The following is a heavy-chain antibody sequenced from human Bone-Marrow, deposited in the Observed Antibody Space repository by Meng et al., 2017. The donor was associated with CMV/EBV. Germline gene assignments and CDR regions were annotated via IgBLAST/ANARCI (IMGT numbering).Heavy chain of an antibody. J-gene: IGHJ6*02. CDR1: GFTFSSYA. CDR2: ISGSGGST. Sequence: GGSLRLSCAASGFTFSSYAMSWVRQAPGKGLEWVSAISGSGGSTYYADSVKGRFTISRDNSKNTLYLQMNSLRAEDTAVYYCARDGANAVVVPAAVRWREYYYYGMDVWGQGTTVTVSS. D-gene: IGHD2-2*01. V-gene: IGHV3-23*01. CDR3: ARDGANAVVVPAAVRWREYYYYGMDV.